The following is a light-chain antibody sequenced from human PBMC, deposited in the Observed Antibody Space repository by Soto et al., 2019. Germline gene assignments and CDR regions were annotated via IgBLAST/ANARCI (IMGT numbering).Light chain of an antibody. CDR2: DVR. Sequence: QSALTQPRSVSGSPGQSVTISCTGNSSDLGGYNFVSWYQQHPGKAPKLMIYDVRKRPSGVPDRFSGSKSGNTASLTISGLQAEDEADYYCCSYAGSYTYVFGTGTKLTVL. J-gene: IGLJ1*01. CDR1: SSDLGGYNF. V-gene: IGLV2-11*01. CDR3: CSYAGSYTYV.